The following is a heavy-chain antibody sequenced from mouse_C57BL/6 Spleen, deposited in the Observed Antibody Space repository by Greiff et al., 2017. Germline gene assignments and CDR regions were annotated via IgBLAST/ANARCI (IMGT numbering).Heavy chain of an antibody. CDR2: IDPETGGT. D-gene: IGHD3-3*01. CDR1: GYTFTDYE. V-gene: IGHV1-15*01. J-gene: IGHJ3*01. CDR3: TRGGGRWFAD. Sequence: QVQLQQSGAELVRPGASVTLSCKASGYTFTDYEMHWVKQTPVHGLEWIGAIDPETGGTAYNQKFKGKAILTAEKSSSTAYMELRSLTSEDSAVYYCTRGGGRWFADWGQGTLVTVSA.